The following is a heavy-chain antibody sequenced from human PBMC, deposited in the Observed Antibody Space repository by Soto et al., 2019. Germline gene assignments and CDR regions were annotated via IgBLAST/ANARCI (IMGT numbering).Heavy chain of an antibody. V-gene: IGHV3-9*01. D-gene: IGHD3-3*01. CDR3: AKDKSYYDFWSGYAPKVFDY. CDR1: GFTFDDYV. CDR2: ISWNSGSI. Sequence: EVQLVESGGGLVQPGRSLRLSCAASGFTFDDYVMHWVRQAPGKGLEWVSGISWNSGSIGYADSVKGRFTISRDNAKNSLYLQMNSLRAEDTALYYCAKDKSYYDFWSGYAPKVFDYWGQGTLVTVSS. J-gene: IGHJ4*02.